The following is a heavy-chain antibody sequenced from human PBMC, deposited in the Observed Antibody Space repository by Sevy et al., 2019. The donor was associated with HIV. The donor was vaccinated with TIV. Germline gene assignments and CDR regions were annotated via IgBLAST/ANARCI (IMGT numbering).Heavy chain of an antibody. CDR3: TTEVSSGYLFDY. V-gene: IGHV3-15*01. Sequence: GGSLRLSCAASGFTFSNAWMSWVRQAPGKGLEWVGRIKSKTDCWTTDYAAPVKGRFTISRDDSKNTLYLQMNSLKTEDTAVYYCTTEVSSGYLFDYWGQGTLVTVSS. CDR2: IKSKTDCWTT. J-gene: IGHJ4*02. CDR1: GFTFSNAW. D-gene: IGHD3-22*01.